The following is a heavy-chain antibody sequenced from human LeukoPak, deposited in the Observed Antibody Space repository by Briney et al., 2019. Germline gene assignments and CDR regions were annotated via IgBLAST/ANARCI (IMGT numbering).Heavy chain of an antibody. CDR2: IIPTGSTT. CDR3: AKDIRWASFES. J-gene: IGHJ4*02. V-gene: IGHV3-23*01. CDR1: GFTFSSYA. D-gene: IGHD3-16*01. Sequence: GGSLRLSCLASGFTFSSYAMDWVRQAPGKGLEWVSGIIPTGSTTYYADSVKGRFTISRDSSKNTVYLHLNSLRVEDTAQYYCAKDIRWASFESWGQGTLVTVSS.